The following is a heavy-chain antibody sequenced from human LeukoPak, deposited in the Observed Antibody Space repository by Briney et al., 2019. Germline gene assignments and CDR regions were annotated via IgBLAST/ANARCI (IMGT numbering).Heavy chain of an antibody. CDR2: IRYDGSNK. V-gene: IGHV3-30*02. D-gene: IGHD3-10*01. Sequence: PGGSLRLSCAASGFTFSSYGMHWVRQAPGKGLEWVAFIRYDGSNKYYADSVKGRFTISRDNSKNTLYLQMNSLRAEDTAVYYCAKDRYYGSGSHYSDYWGQGTLVTVSS. CDR3: AKDRYYGSGSHYSDY. CDR1: GFTFSSYG. J-gene: IGHJ4*02.